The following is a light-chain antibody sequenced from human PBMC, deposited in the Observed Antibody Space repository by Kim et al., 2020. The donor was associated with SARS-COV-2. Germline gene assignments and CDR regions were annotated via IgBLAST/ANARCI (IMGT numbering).Light chain of an antibody. CDR3: AAWDDSLNGYV. Sequence: ELTQPPSSSGTPGQRVTISCSGSSSNIGSHTVNWYQQLPGTAPKLLIYTNNQRPSGVPDRFSGSKSGTSASLAISGLQSEDEADYYCAAWDDSLNGYVFGTGTKVTVL. J-gene: IGLJ1*01. V-gene: IGLV1-44*01. CDR1: SSNIGSHT. CDR2: TNN.